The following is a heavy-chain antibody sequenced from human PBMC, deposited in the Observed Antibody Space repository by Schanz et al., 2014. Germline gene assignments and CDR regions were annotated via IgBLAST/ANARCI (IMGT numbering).Heavy chain of an antibody. D-gene: IGHD6-13*01. CDR3: ASSGAGYSSSWDFDY. CDR2: ISPYTGNT. CDR1: GYTFISYG. J-gene: IGHJ4*02. V-gene: IGHV1-18*01. Sequence: QVQLVQSGAEVKKPGASVKVSCKASGYTFISYGIKWVRQAPGQGLEWMGWISPYTGNTHYFDKMEGRVTMTSDTSASTVYMELRNLRTDDTAVYYCASSGAGYSSSWDFDYWGQGTLVTVSS.